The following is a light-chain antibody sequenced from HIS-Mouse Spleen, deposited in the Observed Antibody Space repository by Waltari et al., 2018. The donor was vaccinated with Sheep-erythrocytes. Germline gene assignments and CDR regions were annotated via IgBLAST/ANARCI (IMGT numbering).Light chain of an antibody. V-gene: IGLV2-11*01. J-gene: IGLJ1*01. CDR3: CSYAGSYNHV. CDR1: SSDVGGYNY. Sequence: QSALTQPRSVSGSPGQSVTISCTGTSSDVGGYNYVSWYQQHPGKAPKLLIYDGSKRPSVIPSRVSGSKSGNTASLTIGGLQAEDEADYYCCSYAGSYNHVFATGTKVTVL. CDR2: DGS.